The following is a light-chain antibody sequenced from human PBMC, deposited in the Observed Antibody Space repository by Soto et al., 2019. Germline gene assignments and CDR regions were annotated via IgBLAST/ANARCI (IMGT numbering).Light chain of an antibody. CDR1: SSDVGGYNY. CDR3: SSYTTDSTYV. Sequence: QSVLTQPASVSGSPGQSITISCTGTSSDVGGYNYVSWYQEHPGKAPKLMIYDVSNRPSGVSNRFSGSKSGNTASLTISGLQAEDEADDYCSSYTTDSTYVFGTGTKLTVL. CDR2: DVS. J-gene: IGLJ1*01. V-gene: IGLV2-14*01.